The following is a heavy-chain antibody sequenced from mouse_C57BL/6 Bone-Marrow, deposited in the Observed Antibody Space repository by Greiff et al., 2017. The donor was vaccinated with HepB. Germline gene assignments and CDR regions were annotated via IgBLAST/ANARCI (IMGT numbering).Heavy chain of an antibody. CDR3: ARDGYYGAY. D-gene: IGHD2-3*01. CDR2: ISSGSSTI. Sequence: EVKLMESGGGLVKPGGSLKLSCAASGFTFSDYGMHWVRQAPEKGLEWVAYISSGSSTIYYADTVKGRFTISRDNAKNTLFLQMTSLRSEDTAMYYCARDGYYGAYWGQGTLVTVSA. V-gene: IGHV5-17*01. CDR1: GFTFSDYG. J-gene: IGHJ3*01.